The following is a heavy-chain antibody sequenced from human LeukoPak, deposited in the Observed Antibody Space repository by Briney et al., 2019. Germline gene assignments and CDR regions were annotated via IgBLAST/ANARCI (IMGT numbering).Heavy chain of an antibody. CDR3: ARAPPFSGGSCYSLECMAFDI. J-gene: IGHJ3*02. V-gene: IGHV1-18*01. Sequence: ASVKVSCKASGYTFTSYGISWVRQAPGQGLEWMGWISAYNGNTNYAQKLQGRVTMTTDTSTSTAYMELRSLRSDDTAEYYCARAPPFSGGSCYSLECMAFDIWGQGTMVTVSS. D-gene: IGHD2-15*01. CDR1: GYTFTSYG. CDR2: ISAYNGNT.